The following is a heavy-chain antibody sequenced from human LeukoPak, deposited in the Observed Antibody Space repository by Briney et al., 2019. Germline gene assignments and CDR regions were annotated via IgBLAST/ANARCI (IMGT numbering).Heavy chain of an antibody. CDR2: ISGSSSYI. Sequence: SGGSLRLSCATSGFTFSSYAMNWVRQAPGKGLEWVSSISGSSSYIYYADSVKGRFTISRDNAKNSLYLQMNSLRAEDTAVYYCARDGYTSDAFDIWGQGTMVTVSS. J-gene: IGHJ3*02. D-gene: IGHD5-24*01. CDR1: GFTFSSYA. V-gene: IGHV3-21*01. CDR3: ARDGYTSDAFDI.